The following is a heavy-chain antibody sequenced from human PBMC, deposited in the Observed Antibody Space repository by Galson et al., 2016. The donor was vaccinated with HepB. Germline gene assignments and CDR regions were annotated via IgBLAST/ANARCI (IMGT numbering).Heavy chain of an antibody. Sequence: SLRLSCAASGFTFSDYGLHWARKAPGRGLEWVSVISKDGSDNQYADSVKGRFTVSRDNSKKTLFLKMNSLRVEDTAVYYCAKMDCGRDCPRDYWGQGTLVTVS. D-gene: IGHD2-21*02. CDR2: ISKDGSDN. V-gene: IGHV3-30*18. CDR3: AKMDCGRDCPRDY. J-gene: IGHJ4*02. CDR1: GFTFSDYG.